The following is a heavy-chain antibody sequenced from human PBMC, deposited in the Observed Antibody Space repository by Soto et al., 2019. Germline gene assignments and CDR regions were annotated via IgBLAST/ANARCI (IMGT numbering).Heavy chain of an antibody. D-gene: IGHD3-16*01. CDR3: ARSQRGRTAFTFDY. J-gene: IGHJ4*02. Sequence: SETLSLTCAVSGDSVRNDNYYWSWIRQPPGKGLEWIGYIYYSGTTNYNSYLKSRLSLSVDMSKNQFSLKPASVTAADTAVYFCARSQRGRTAFTFDYWGQGALVTVSS. CDR1: GDSVRNDNYY. V-gene: IGHV4-61*01. CDR2: IYYSGTT.